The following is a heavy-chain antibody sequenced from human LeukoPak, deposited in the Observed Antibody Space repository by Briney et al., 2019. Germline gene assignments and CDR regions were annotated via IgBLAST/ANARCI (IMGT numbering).Heavy chain of an antibody. CDR2: IYYSGST. J-gene: IGHJ6*03. V-gene: IGHV4-39*07. D-gene: IGHD3-16*01. CDR3: ASETSQKGAHYMDV. Sequence: PSETLSLTCTVSGGSTSSSNYYWGWIRQPPGKGLEWIGSIYYSGSTYYNPSLKSRVTISVDTSKNQFSLNLSSVTAADTAVYYCASETSQKGAHYMDVWGKGTTVTISS. CDR1: GGSTSSSNYY.